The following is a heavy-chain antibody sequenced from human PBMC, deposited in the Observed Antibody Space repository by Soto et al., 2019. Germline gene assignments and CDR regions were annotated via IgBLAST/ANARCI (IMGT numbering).Heavy chain of an antibody. CDR1: GGSFSGNY. D-gene: IGHD5-12*01. J-gene: IGHJ4*02. V-gene: IGHV4-34*01. CDR2: INHSGSI. CDR3: AAGLNSGYDSGGYY. Sequence: QVQLQQWGAGLLKPSQTLSLTCAVYGGSFSGNYWSWIRQPPGQGLGWIGEINHSGSINYNPSLKSRVTISVDTSKNQFSLKLSSVTAADTAVYSGAAGLNSGYDSGGYYWGQGSLVTVSS.